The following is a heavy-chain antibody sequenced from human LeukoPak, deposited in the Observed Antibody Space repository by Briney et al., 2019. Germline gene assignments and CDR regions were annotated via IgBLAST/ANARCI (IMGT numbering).Heavy chain of an antibody. CDR3: AKDSRRNSGSYVFDY. J-gene: IGHJ4*02. D-gene: IGHD1-26*01. Sequence: GGSLRLSCGASGFTFSSYWMHWVRQAPGKGLVWVSRINNDGSSTSYADSVQGRFTISRDNAKNTLYLQMNSLRAEDTTVYYCAKDSRRNSGSYVFDYWGQGTLVTVSS. V-gene: IGHV3-74*01. CDR1: GFTFSSYW. CDR2: INNDGSST.